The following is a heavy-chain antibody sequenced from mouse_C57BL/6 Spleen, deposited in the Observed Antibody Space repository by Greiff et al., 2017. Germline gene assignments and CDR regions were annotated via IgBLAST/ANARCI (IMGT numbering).Heavy chain of an antibody. Sequence: QVQLQQPGAELVRPGTSVKLSCKASGYTFTSYWMHWVKQRPGQGLEWIGVIDPSDSYTNYNQKFKGKATLTVDTSSSTAYMQLSSLTSEDSAVYYCARRGPQFNFDYWGQGTTLTVSS. J-gene: IGHJ2*01. CDR1: GYTFTSYW. V-gene: IGHV1-59*01. D-gene: IGHD3-3*01. CDR3: ARRGPQFNFDY. CDR2: IDPSDSYT.